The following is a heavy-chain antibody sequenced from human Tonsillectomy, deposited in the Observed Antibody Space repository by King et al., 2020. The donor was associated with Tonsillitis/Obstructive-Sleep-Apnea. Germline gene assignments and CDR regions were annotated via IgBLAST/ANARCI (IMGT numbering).Heavy chain of an antibody. CDR1: GYTFTSYP. CDR2: INTKTGNP. D-gene: IGHD3-16*02. V-gene: IGHV7-4-1*02. CDR3: ARDMDDYVWGSYRYSVY. J-gene: IGHJ4*02. Sequence: QLVQSGSELKKPGASVKVSCKASGYTFTSYPMNWVRQAPGQGLEWMGWINTKTGNPTYAQGFTGRFVFSLDTSVSTAYLQISSLKAEDTAVYYCARDMDDYVWGSYRYSVYWGQGTLVTVSS.